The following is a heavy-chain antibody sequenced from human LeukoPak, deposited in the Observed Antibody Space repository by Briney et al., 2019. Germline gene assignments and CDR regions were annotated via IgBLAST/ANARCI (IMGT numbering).Heavy chain of an antibody. CDR1: GYTFTSYG. J-gene: IGHJ5*02. Sequence: RASVKVSCKASGYTFTSYGISWVRQAPGQGLEWMGWISAYNGNTNYAQKLQGRVTMTTDTSTSTAYMELRSLRSDDTAVYYCARAQLRYFDWTENWFDPWGQGTLVTVSS. CDR2: ISAYNGNT. V-gene: IGHV1-18*01. CDR3: ARAQLRYFDWTENWFDP. D-gene: IGHD3-9*01.